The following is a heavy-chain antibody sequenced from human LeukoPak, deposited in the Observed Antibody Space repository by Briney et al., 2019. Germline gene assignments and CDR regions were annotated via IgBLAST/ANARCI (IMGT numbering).Heavy chain of an antibody. J-gene: IGHJ4*02. D-gene: IGHD6-19*01. CDR2: ISYSSSTI. CDR3: ARDERAGSGWYFVY. V-gene: IGHV3-48*02. CDR1: GFTFSSYS. Sequence: PGGSLRPSCAASGFTFSSYSMNWVRQAPGKGLEWVSYISYSSSTIYYADSVKGRFTISRDNAKNSLYLQMNSLRDEDTAVYYCARDERAGSGWYFVYWGQGTLVTVSS.